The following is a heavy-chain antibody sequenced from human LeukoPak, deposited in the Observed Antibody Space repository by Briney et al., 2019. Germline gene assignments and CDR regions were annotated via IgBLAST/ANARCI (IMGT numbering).Heavy chain of an antibody. CDR3: ARYTVTTQKDAFDI. J-gene: IGHJ3*02. CDR1: GGSISSGGYY. V-gene: IGHV4-31*03. CDR2: IYYSGST. D-gene: IGHD4-17*01. Sequence: ASQTLFLTCTVSGGSISSGGYYWSWIRQHPGKGLECIGYIYYSGSTYYNPSLKSRVTISVDTSKNQFSLKLSSVTAADTAVYYCARYTVTTQKDAFDIWGQGTMVTVSS.